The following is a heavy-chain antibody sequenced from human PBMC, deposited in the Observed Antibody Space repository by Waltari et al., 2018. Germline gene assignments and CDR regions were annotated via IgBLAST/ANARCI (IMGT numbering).Heavy chain of an antibody. V-gene: IGHV4-39*07. CDR3: ARRENYNFWRDSFDV. Sequence: QQHLQESGPGLVKPSETLSLTFTVSGVSISRINYYWGWIRQPPGKGLEWIGQISESGSTSYNPSLKSRVTISVDTSRNQISLNLYSVTAADAAVYYCARRENYNFWRDSFDVWGQGTVVTVSS. D-gene: IGHD3-3*01. CDR2: ISESGST. CDR1: GVSISRINYY. J-gene: IGHJ3*01.